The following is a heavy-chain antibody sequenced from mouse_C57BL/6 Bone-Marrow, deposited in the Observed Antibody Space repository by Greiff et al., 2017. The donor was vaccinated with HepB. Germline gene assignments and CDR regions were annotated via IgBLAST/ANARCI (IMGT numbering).Heavy chain of an antibody. Sequence: EVKVVESGGDLVKPGGSPKLSCAASGFTFSSYGMSWVRQTPDKRLEWVATISSGGSYTYYPDSVKGRFTISRDNAKNTLYLQMSSLKSEDTAMYYCARHGPYYYGDYWGQGTTLTVSS. CDR3: ARHGPYYYGDY. CDR1: GFTFSSYG. D-gene: IGHD1-1*01. J-gene: IGHJ2*01. V-gene: IGHV5-6*01. CDR2: ISSGGSYT.